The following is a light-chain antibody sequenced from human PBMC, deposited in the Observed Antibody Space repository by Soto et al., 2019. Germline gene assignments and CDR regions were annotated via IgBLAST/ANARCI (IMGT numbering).Light chain of an antibody. CDR3: QHYNGYSEA. CDR1: QTISSW. J-gene: IGKJ1*01. Sequence: DIQMTQSPSPLSGSVGDRVTITCRASQTISSWLAWYQQKPGKAPKLLIYKPSTLKSGVPSRFSSSGSGTEFALTISSLQPDDFATYCCQHYNGYSEAFGQGTKVELK. V-gene: IGKV1-5*03. CDR2: KPS.